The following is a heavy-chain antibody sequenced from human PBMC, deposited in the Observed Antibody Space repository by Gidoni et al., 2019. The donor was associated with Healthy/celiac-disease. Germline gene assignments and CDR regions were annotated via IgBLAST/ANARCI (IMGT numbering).Heavy chain of an antibody. CDR1: RYTFTGYY. CDR2: INHNSGGT. V-gene: IGHV1-2*02. Sequence: QVQLVQSGAEVKKLGASVKVSCKASRYTFTGYYMHWVRQAPGQGLEWMGWINHNSGGTNYAQKFQGRVTMTRDTSISTAYMELSRLRSDDTAVYYCALAPGSRCSGGSCSVMDVWGQGTTVTVSS. D-gene: IGHD2-15*01. J-gene: IGHJ6*02. CDR3: ALAPGSRCSGGSCSVMDV.